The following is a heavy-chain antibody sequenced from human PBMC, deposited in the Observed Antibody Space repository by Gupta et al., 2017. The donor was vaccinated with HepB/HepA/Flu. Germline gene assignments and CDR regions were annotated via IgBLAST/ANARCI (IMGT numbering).Heavy chain of an antibody. D-gene: IGHD2-8*01. J-gene: IGHJ4*02. Sequence: EVQLVESRGDLVQPGGSLRLSCAASGFTFSSYSLNWVRQAPGKGLEWVSYVSHDNTVRDYEDSGKGRFTISKDNAKNSLVRQMNSLRHEDTAVYDCARDSGYGTNGACYRYFHYGGQVHLVTVSS. CDR3: ARDSGYGTNGACYRYFHY. CDR2: VSHDNTVR. V-gene: IGHV3-48*02. CDR1: GFTFSSYS.